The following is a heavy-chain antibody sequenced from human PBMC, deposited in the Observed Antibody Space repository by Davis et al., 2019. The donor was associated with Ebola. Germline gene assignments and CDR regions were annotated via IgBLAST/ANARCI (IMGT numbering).Heavy chain of an antibody. V-gene: IGHV4-39*01. J-gene: IGHJ4*02. CDR3: ASGNFWSGYWGY. CDR2: IYYSGST. CDR1: GGSISSSSYY. Sequence: PSETLSLTCTVSGGSISSSSYYWGWIRQPPGKGLEWIGSIYYSGSTYYNPSLKSRVTISVDTSKNQFSLKLSSVTAADTAVYYCASGNFWSGYWGYWGQGTLVTVSS. D-gene: IGHD3-3*01.